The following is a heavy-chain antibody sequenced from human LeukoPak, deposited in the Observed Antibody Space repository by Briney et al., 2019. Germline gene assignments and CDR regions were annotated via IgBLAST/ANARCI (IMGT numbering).Heavy chain of an antibody. CDR3: AREAKYYESYGWFDP. V-gene: IGHV4-39*07. J-gene: IGHJ5*02. Sequence: SETLSLTCTVSGGSISSSSYYWGWIRQPPGKGLEWIGSIYYSGSTYYNPSLKSRVTISVHTSKNQFSLKLSSVTAADTAEYYCAREAKYYESYGWFDPWGQGTLVTVSS. CDR2: IYYSGST. CDR1: GGSISSSSYY. D-gene: IGHD3-22*01.